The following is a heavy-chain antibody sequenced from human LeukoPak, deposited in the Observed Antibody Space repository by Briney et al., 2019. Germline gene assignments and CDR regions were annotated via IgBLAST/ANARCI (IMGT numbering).Heavy chain of an antibody. CDR2: IYYSGST. CDR1: GGSISSGGYS. Sequence: SQTLSLTCAVSGGSISSGGYSWSWIRQPPGKGLEWIGYIYYSGSTYYNPSLKSRVTISVGTSKNQFSLKLSSVTAADTAVYYCARGGSGYYPWGQGTLVTVSS. V-gene: IGHV4-30-2*05. CDR3: ARGGSGYYP. D-gene: IGHD3-22*01. J-gene: IGHJ5*02.